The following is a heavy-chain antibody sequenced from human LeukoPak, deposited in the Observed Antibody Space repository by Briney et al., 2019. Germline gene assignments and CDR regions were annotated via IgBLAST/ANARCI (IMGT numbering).Heavy chain of an antibody. J-gene: IGHJ3*02. Sequence: TSSETLSLTCTVSGGSISSNSDYWGWIRQPPGKGLEWIGNIHYSGSTYYNPSLKSRVTISVDTSKNQFSLKLSSVTAADTAVYYCARLPHYWNRLAFDIWGQGTMVTVSS. V-gene: IGHV4-39*01. CDR2: IHYSGST. CDR1: GGSISSNSDY. D-gene: IGHD1-1*01. CDR3: ARLPHYWNRLAFDI.